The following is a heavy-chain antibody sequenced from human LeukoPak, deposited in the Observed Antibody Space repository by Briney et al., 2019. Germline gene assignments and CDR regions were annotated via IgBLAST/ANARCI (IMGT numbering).Heavy chain of an antibody. CDR1: GGSISSSSYY. CDR3: AREYYYDSSGYSYDY. Sequence: SETLSLTCTVSGGSISSSSYYWGWIRQPPGKGLEWIGSIYHSGSTYYNPSLKSRVTISVDTSKNQFSLKLSSVTAADTAVYYCAREYYYDSSGYSYDYWGQGTLVTVSS. J-gene: IGHJ4*02. CDR2: IYHSGST. V-gene: IGHV4-39*07. D-gene: IGHD3-22*01.